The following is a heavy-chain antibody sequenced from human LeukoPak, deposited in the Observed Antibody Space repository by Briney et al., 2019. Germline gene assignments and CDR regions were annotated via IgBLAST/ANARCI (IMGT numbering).Heavy chain of an antibody. CDR1: GFTFSDYG. Sequence: PGGSLRLSCAASGFTFSDYGMSWVRQVPGKGLEWVSGIIPSGHTTYYADSVRGRFTISRDNSRNTVYLQMNSLRAEDTAVYYCAKDDRWLQFCCWGQGTLVTVSA. V-gene: IGHV3-23*01. D-gene: IGHD5-24*01. CDR2: IIPSGHTT. J-gene: IGHJ4*02. CDR3: AKDDRWLQFCC.